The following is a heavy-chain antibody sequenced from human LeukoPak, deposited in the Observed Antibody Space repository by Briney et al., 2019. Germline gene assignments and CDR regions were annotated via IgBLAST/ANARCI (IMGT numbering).Heavy chain of an antibody. CDR3: ARLSSSWPNQFDY. Sequence: SETLSLTCTVSGGSISSSNYYWGWIRQPPGKGLEWHGNIYYSGSTYYNPSLKSPVTISVDMSKNQFSLKLSSVTAADAAVYYCARLSSSWPNQFDYWGQGTPVTVSS. V-gene: IGHV4-39*01. CDR2: IYYSGST. J-gene: IGHJ4*02. CDR1: GGSISSSNYY. D-gene: IGHD2-2*01.